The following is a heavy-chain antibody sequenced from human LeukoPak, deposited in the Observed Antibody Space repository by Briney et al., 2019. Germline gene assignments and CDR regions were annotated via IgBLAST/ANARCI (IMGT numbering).Heavy chain of an antibody. Sequence: GGSLRLSCAASGFTFSSYSMSWVRQAPGKGLEWVANINQDGSEKYYVDSVKGRFTISRDNAKNSLYLQMNSLRAEDTAVYYCARDRVWTVLYWGQGTLATVSS. CDR2: INQDGSEK. D-gene: IGHD6-13*01. V-gene: IGHV3-7*01. CDR3: ARDRVWTVLY. J-gene: IGHJ4*02. CDR1: GFTFSSYS.